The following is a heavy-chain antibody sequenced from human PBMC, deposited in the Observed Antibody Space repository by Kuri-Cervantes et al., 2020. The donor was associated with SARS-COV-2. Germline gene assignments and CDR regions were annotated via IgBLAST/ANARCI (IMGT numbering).Heavy chain of an antibody. D-gene: IGHD3-16*01. CDR2: IYSGGTT. CDR1: GFTVTSDY. V-gene: IGHV3-66*01. J-gene: IGHJ2*01. CDR3: ARARLGDWYFDL. Sequence: GESPKISCAASGFTVTSDYMTWVRQAPGKGLEWVSIIYSGGTTYYGDSVKGRFTMSRDTSKSTVYLQMDSLRVDDTAVYYCARARLGDWYFDLWGRGTMVTVSS.